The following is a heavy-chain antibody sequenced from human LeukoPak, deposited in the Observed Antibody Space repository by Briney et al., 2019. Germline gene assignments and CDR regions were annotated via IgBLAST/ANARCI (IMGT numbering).Heavy chain of an antibody. V-gene: IGHV4-59*12. CDR3: ARVIGASSGWFDP. CDR2: IYYSGST. CDR1: GGSISSYY. D-gene: IGHD6-6*01. J-gene: IGHJ5*02. Sequence: ASETLSLTRTVSGGSISSYYWSWIRQPPGKGLEWIGYIYYSGSTNYNPSLKSRVTISVDKSKNQFSLKLSSVTAADTAVYYCARVIGASSGWFDPWGQGTLVTVSS.